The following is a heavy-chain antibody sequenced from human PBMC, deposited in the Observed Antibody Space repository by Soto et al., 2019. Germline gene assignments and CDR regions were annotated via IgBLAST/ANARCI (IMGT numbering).Heavy chain of an antibody. V-gene: IGHV3-48*03. CDR2: ISSSGTTI. Sequence: EVQLVESGGGLVQPGGSLRLSCVASEFTFSSYEMNWVRQAPGKGLEWVSYISSSGTTIYYTDSVKGRFTISRDNAKKSLYLPMNSLRADDTAVYYCVRFGGAAAGPGDYWGQGTLVTVSS. CDR1: EFTFSSYE. CDR3: VRFGGAAAGPGDY. J-gene: IGHJ4*02. D-gene: IGHD6-13*01.